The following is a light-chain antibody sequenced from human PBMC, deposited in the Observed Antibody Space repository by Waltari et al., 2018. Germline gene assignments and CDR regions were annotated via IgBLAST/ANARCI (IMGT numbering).Light chain of an antibody. Sequence: QSALTQPRSVSGSPGQSVTISCTGTSRDVGGYNYVSWYQQHPGKAPKLMIYDVTKRPSGVPDRFSGSKSGNTASLTISGLQAEDEADYYCCSYAGSSTVLFGGGTKLTVL. CDR3: CSYAGSSTVL. J-gene: IGLJ2*01. CDR1: SRDVGGYNY. V-gene: IGLV2-11*01. CDR2: DVT.